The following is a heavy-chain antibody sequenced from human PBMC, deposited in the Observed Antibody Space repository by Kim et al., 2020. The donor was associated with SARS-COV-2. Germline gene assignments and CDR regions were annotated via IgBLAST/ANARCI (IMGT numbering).Heavy chain of an antibody. Sequence: ASVKVSCKASGYTFTSYAMHWVRQAPGQRLEWMGWINAGNGNTKYSQKFQGRVTITRDTSASTAYMELSSLRSEDMAVYYCAREDVVVEFDYWGQGTLVTVSS. D-gene: IGHD2-15*01. V-gene: IGHV1-3*01. CDR1: GYTFTSYA. J-gene: IGHJ4*02. CDR3: AREDVVVEFDY. CDR2: INAGNGNT.